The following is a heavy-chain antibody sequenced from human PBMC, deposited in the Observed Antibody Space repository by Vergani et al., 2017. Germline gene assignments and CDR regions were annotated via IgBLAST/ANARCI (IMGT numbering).Heavy chain of an antibody. Sequence: EVQLVESGGGLVQPGGSLRLSCAASGFTFSSYAMSWVRQAPGKGLEWVSAISGSGGSTYYADSVKGRFTISRDNSKNTLYLQMNSLRAEDTAVYYCAKDSYYDSSGSSGFDYWGQGTLVTVSS. J-gene: IGHJ4*02. CDR2: ISGSGGST. D-gene: IGHD3-22*01. CDR1: GFTFSSYA. V-gene: IGHV3-23*04. CDR3: AKDSYYDSSGSSGFDY.